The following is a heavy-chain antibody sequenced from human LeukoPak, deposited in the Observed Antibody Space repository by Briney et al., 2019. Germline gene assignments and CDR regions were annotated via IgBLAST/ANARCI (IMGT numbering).Heavy chain of an antibody. V-gene: IGHV4-34*01. D-gene: IGHD1-26*01. CDR2: INHSGST. CDR3: ASPGVGATIDY. J-gene: IGHJ4*02. CDR1: GGTFSDFY. Sequence: SETLSLTCGVQGGTFSDFYWNWIRRSPGKGLEWIGEINHSGSTNYNPSLKSRVTISVDTSKNQFSLKLSSVTAADTAVYYCASPGVGATIDYWGQGTLVTVSS.